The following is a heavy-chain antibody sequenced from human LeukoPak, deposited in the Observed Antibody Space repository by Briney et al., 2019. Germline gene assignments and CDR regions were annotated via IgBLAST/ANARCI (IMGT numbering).Heavy chain of an antibody. CDR3: ARGRYDSRIFDY. CDR1: GFTFSSYS. D-gene: IGHD3-22*01. Sequence: GGSLRLSCAASGFTFSSYSMNWVRQAPGKGLEWVSFISSSSSYIYYADSVKGRFTISRDNAKKSLYLQMNSLRAEDTAAYYCARGRYDSRIFDYWGQGTLVTVSS. V-gene: IGHV3-21*01. J-gene: IGHJ4*02. CDR2: ISSSSSYI.